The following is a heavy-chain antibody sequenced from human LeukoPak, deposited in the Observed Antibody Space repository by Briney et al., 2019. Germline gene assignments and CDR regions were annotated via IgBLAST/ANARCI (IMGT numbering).Heavy chain of an antibody. J-gene: IGHJ4*02. CDR2: ISSSGGST. CDR1: GFTFNTYA. V-gene: IGHV3-23*01. D-gene: IGHD4-17*01. CDR3: ANYGDYQYFDY. Sequence: AGVSLRLSCAASGFTFNTYAMSWVRPAPGKGLEWVSAISSSGGSTFHADSVKGRFTISRDNSKNTLYLQMNSLKTDDTAVYHCANYGDYQYFDYWGQGTPVTVSS.